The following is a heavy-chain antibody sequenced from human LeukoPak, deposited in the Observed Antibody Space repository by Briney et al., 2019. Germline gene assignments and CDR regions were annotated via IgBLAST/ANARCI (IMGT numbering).Heavy chain of an antibody. CDR2: MNTNSGNT. J-gene: IGHJ6*04. CDR3: ARDPPNYYGSGSYREDV. Sequence: GASVNVSCKASGYTFTSYDINGVRQATGQGLEWMGWMNTNSGNTGYAQKFQGRATITRNTSISTAYMELSSLRSEDTAVYYCARDPPNYYGSGSYREDVWGKGTTVTISS. D-gene: IGHD3-10*01. V-gene: IGHV1-8*03. CDR1: GYTFTSYD.